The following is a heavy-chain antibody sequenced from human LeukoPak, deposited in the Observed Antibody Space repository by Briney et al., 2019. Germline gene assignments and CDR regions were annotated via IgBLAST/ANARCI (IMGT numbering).Heavy chain of an antibody. D-gene: IGHD1-1*01. CDR1: GFTVSRNY. J-gene: IGHJ6*02. CDR2: TYSDGST. CDR3: ARDGGSSTKEPTGGYYYYGMDV. V-gene: IGHV3-53*01. Sequence: GGSLRLSCAASGFTVSRNYMSWVRQAPGKGLEWVSLTYSDGSTSYTESVKGRVTISRDNSKNTLSLQLNSLRAEDTAVYYCARDGGSSTKEPTGGYYYYGMDVWGQGTTVTVSS.